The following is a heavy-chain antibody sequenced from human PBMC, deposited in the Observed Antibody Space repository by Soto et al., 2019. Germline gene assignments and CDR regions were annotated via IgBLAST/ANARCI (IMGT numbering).Heavy chain of an antibody. J-gene: IGHJ6*03. CDR3: AKAATYYDGSGSVDYYYMEV. V-gene: IGHV3-23*01. CDR2: ISGSGGST. D-gene: IGHD3-10*01. CDR1: GYTFSSYA. Sequence: GGYPRLCCAASGYTFSSYAMSWVRQAPGKRLEWVSAISGSGGSTYYADSVKGRFTISRDNSKNTLYLQMNSLRAEDTAVYYCAKAATYYDGSGSVDYYYMEVWGKGTKVTVSS.